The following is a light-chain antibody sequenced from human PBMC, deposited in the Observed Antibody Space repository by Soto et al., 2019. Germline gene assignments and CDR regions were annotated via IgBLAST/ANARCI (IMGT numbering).Light chain of an antibody. V-gene: IGKV3-20*01. CDR1: QSVRSNF. CDR3: QRYDSLRT. CDR2: GAS. J-gene: IGKJ1*01. Sequence: EILLTQSPISLSLSSIGRATLSCRASQSVRSNFLAWYQQKPGQAPRLLIYGASNRATGIPDRFSGSGSGTDFTLTITRLEPEDFAMYYCQRYDSLRTFGQGTKVDIK.